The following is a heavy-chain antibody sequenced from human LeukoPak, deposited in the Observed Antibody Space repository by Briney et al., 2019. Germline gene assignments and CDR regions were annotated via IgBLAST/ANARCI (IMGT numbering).Heavy chain of an antibody. V-gene: IGHV1-69*13. CDR3: ARDPLVDGDHSHHFGY. CDR2: IIPIFGTA. J-gene: IGHJ4*02. D-gene: IGHD4-17*01. Sequence: SVKVSCKASGGTFSSYAISWVRQAPGQGLEWMGGIIPIFGTANYAQKFQGRVTITADESTSTAYMELSSLRSEDTAVYYCARDPLVDGDHSHHFGYWGQGTLVTVSS. CDR1: GGTFSSYA.